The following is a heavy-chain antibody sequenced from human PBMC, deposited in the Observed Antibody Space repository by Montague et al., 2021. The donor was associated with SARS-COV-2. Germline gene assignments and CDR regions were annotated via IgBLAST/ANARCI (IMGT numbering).Heavy chain of an antibody. Sequence: VKPTQTLTLTCTFSGVSLSTSGMCVSWIRQPPGNALEWLALIDXDYYKYYSTPLKTRLTISKDTSNNQVVLTMTNMDPVDTATYYCARIRDYDILTGSYSGFDYWGQGTLVTVSS. CDR1: GVSLSTSGMC. CDR3: ARIRDYDILTGSYSGFDY. CDR2: IDXDYYK. V-gene: IGHV2-70*01. J-gene: IGHJ4*02. D-gene: IGHD3-9*01.